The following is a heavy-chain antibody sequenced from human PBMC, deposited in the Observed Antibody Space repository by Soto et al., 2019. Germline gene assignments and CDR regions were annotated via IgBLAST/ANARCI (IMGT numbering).Heavy chain of an antibody. D-gene: IGHD3-22*01. V-gene: IGHV4-34*01. CDR1: GGSFSGYY. CDR2: INHSGST. Sequence: QVQLQQWGAGLLKPSETLSLTCAVYGGSFSGYYWSWIRQPPGKGLEWIGEINHSGSTNYNPSLKSRVTISVDTSKNQFSLKLSSVTAADTAVYYCARDYYDSSGRPTIDYWGQGNLVTVSS. J-gene: IGHJ4*02. CDR3: ARDYYDSSGRPTIDY.